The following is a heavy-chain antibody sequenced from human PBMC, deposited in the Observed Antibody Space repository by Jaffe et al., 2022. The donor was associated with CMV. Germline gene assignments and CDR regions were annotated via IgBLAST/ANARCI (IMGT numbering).Heavy chain of an antibody. D-gene: IGHD4-4*01. CDR1: GFTFGDYA. CDR2: IRSKAYGGTT. CDR3: TTHLDYTYYFDY. V-gene: IGHV3-49*04. J-gene: IGHJ4*02. Sequence: EVQLVESGGGLVQPGRSLRLSCTASGFTFGDYAMSWVRQAPGKGLEWVGFIRSKAYGGTTEYAASVKGRFTISRDDSKSIAYLQMNSLKTEDTAVYYCTTHLDYTYYFDYWGQGTLVTVSS.